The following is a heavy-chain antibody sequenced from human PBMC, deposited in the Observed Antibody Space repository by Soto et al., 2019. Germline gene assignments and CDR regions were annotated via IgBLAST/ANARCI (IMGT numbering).Heavy chain of an antibody. D-gene: IGHD3-22*01. CDR2: IIPIFGTA. CDR3: ARVGYYDSSGPPVGMDV. J-gene: IGHJ6*02. CDR1: GGTFSSYA. V-gene: IGHV1-69*13. Sequence: SVKVSCKASGGTFSSYAISWVRQAPGRGLEWMGGIIPIFGTANYAQKFQGRVTITADESTSTAYMELSSLRSEDTAVYYCARVGYYDSSGPPVGMDVWGQGTTVTVSS.